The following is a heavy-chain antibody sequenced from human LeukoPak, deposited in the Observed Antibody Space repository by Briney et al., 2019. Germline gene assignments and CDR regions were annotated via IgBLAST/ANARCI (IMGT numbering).Heavy chain of an antibody. V-gene: IGHV4-34*01. CDR3: ARVCGHSGSPCNYYYYYGMDV. D-gene: IGHD3-10*01. CDR1: GEPFNGYY. Sequence: PSETLSLTCAVYGEPFNGYYWNWIRQSPGKGLEWIGEINHSGSTNYNPSLKSRVTISVDTSKNQFSLKLSSVTAADTAVYYCARVCGHSGSPCNYYYYYGMDVWGQGTTVTVSS. J-gene: IGHJ6*02. CDR2: INHSGST.